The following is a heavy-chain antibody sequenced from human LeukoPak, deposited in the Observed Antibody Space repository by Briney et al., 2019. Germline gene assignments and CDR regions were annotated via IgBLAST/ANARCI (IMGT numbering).Heavy chain of an antibody. D-gene: IGHD4-11*01. CDR3: ARDVATTSYYYYMDV. CDR1: GDTFSSYD. Sequence: SVKVSCKASGDTFSSYDINWVRQAPGQGLEGLGGIIPIFGTANYAQKFQGRVTITADESTSTAYMELSSLRSEDTAVYYCARDVATTSYYYYMDVWGKGTTVTVSS. J-gene: IGHJ6*03. V-gene: IGHV1-69*13. CDR2: IIPIFGTA.